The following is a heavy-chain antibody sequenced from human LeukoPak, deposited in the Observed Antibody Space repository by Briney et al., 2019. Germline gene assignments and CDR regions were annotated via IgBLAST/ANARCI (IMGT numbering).Heavy chain of an antibody. D-gene: IGHD6-13*01. J-gene: IGHJ4*02. Sequence: PGRSLRLSCAASGFTFSSYGMHWVRQAPGKRLEWVAVISYDGSNKYYADSVKGRFTISRDNSKNTLYLQMNSLRAEDTAVYYCAKAGSWYGRAIDYWGQGTLVTVSS. V-gene: IGHV3-30*18. CDR3: AKAGSWYGRAIDY. CDR2: ISYDGSNK. CDR1: GFTFSSYG.